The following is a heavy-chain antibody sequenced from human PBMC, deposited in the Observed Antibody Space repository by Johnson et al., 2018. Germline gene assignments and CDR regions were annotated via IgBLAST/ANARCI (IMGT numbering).Heavy chain of an antibody. CDR2: ISCNSGRV. Sequence: VQLVESGGGLVQXGRSLRLXCAASGFTFDDFVMHWVRQPPGKGLEWVSGISCNSGRVAYAESVKGRFTISRDNAKKSLYLQMNSLTPEDTAVYYCAKDPSHSSYFYYMDVWGQGTTVTVSS. CDR1: GFTFDDFV. J-gene: IGHJ6*03. V-gene: IGHV3-9*01. CDR3: AKDPSHSSYFYYMDV.